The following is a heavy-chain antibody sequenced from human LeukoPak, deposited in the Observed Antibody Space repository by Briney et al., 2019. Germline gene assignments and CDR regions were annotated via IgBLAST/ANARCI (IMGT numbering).Heavy chain of an antibody. J-gene: IGHJ4*02. Sequence: PGRSLRLSCAASGFTFSSYGMHWVRQAPGKGLEWVAVISYDGSNKYYADSVKGRFIISRDNSKNTLYPQMNSLRAEDTAVYYCAKLPVAGTVFDYWGQGTLVTVSS. D-gene: IGHD6-19*01. CDR2: ISYDGSNK. CDR1: GFTFSSYG. CDR3: AKLPVAGTVFDY. V-gene: IGHV3-30*18.